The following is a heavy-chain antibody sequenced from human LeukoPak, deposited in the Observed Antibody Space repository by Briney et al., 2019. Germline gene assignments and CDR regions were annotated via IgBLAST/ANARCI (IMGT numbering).Heavy chain of an antibody. CDR2: MNPNSGNT. J-gene: IGHJ4*02. Sequence: ASVKVSCKASGYTFTSYDINWVRQATGQGLEWMGWMNPNSGNTGYAQKFQGRVTITRNTSISTAHMELSSLRSEDTAVYYCARGPHVMYYDFWSGYYYYFDYWGQGTLVTVSS. V-gene: IGHV1-8*03. CDR3: ARGPHVMYYDFWSGYYYYFDY. CDR1: GYTFTSYD. D-gene: IGHD3-3*01.